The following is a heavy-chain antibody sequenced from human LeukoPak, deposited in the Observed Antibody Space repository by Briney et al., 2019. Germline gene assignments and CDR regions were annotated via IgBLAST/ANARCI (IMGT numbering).Heavy chain of an antibody. V-gene: IGHV1-46*01. J-gene: IGHJ6*03. CDR2: INPSGGST. Sequence: ASVKVSCKASGYTFTIYYMHWVRQAPGQGLEWMGIINPSGGSTSYAQKFQGRVTMTRDTSTSTVYMELSSLRSEDTAVYYCARERITIFGVVNSHYYMDVWGKGTTVTVSS. D-gene: IGHD3-3*01. CDR3: ARERITIFGVVNSHYYMDV. CDR1: GYTFTIYY.